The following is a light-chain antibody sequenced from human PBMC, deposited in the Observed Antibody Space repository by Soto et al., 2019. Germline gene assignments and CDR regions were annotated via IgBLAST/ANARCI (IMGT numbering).Light chain of an antibody. CDR3: QVWDDGRVV. V-gene: IGLV3-21*02. CDR1: NIETKT. Sequence: SSELTQPPSVSVAPGQTARITCGGDNIETKTLHWYQQKPGQAPVLVIYDDRDRPSGIPERLSGSNSGKTATLTISRVEAGDEAEYYCQVWDDGRVVFGGGTKLTVL. CDR2: DDR. J-gene: IGLJ3*02.